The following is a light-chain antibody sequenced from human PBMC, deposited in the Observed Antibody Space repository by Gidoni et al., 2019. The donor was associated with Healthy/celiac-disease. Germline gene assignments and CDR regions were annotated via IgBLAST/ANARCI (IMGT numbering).Light chain of an antibody. CDR2: QDS. Sequence: SYELTQPPSVSVPPGQTASITCSGDKLGDNYACWYQQKPGQSPVLVIYQDSKRPSGIPERFSGSTSGNTATLTISGTQAMDEADYYCQAWDSSTAVFGGGTKLTVL. CDR3: QAWDSSTAV. V-gene: IGLV3-1*01. J-gene: IGLJ2*01. CDR1: KLGDNY.